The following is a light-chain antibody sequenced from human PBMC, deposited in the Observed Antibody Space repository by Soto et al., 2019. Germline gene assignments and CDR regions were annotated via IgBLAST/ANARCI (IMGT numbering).Light chain of an antibody. CDR3: QQYNNWTLT. CDR2: GAS. V-gene: IGKV3-15*01. CDR1: QSVSGN. Sequence: EIVMTQSPATPSVSPGERATLSCRASQSVSGNLAWYQQKPGQPPRLLIYGASTRATGIPARFSGSGSGTEFTLTISSLQSEDFAVYYCQQYNNWTLTFGGGTKVGSN. J-gene: IGKJ4*01.